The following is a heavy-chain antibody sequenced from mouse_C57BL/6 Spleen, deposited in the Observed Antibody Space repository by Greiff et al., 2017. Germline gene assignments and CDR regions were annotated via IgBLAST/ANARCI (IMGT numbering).Heavy chain of an antibody. CDR1: GYTFTSYG. D-gene: IGHD1-1*01. CDR3: AKSSATVVDTYPSWSCDV. V-gene: IGHV1-58*01. CDR2: FYIGNGYT. Sequence: VQLKESGAELVRPGSSVKMSCKTSGYTFTSYGINWVKQRPGQGLEWIGYFYIGNGYTEYNEKFKGKATLTSDTSSSTAYMQLSSLTSEDSAKYFCAKSSATVVDTYPSWSCDVWGTGTTVTVSS. J-gene: IGHJ1*03.